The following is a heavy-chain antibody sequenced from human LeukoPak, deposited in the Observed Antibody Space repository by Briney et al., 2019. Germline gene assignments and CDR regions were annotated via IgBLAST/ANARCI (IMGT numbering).Heavy chain of an antibody. J-gene: IGHJ4*02. V-gene: IGHV3-30*18. Sequence: PGGSLRLSCAASGFTFSSYVMHWVRQAPGKGLEWVAVISYDGSNKYYADSVKGRFTIFRDNSKNTLYLQMNSLRAEDTAVYYCAKDRSSGWYDYWGQGTLVTVSS. CDR2: ISYDGSNK. D-gene: IGHD6-19*01. CDR1: GFTFSSYV. CDR3: AKDRSSGWYDY.